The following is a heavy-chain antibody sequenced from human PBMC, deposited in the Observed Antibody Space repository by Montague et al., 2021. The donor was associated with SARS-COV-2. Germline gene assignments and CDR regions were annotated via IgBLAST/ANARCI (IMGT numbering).Heavy chain of an antibody. CDR3: WGGVVAPYYYYGMDV. J-gene: IGHJ6*02. V-gene: IGHV4-38-2*02. CDR1: GYSISSGYY. D-gene: IGHD2-15*01. Sequence: SETLSLTCTVSGYSISSGYYWGCNLQPPATGLQWISSIYHSRSTYYNPSLQSRVTISVDTSKNQFSLTLSSVTAADTAVYYSWGGVVAPYYYYGMDVWGQGTTVTVSS. CDR2: IYHSRST.